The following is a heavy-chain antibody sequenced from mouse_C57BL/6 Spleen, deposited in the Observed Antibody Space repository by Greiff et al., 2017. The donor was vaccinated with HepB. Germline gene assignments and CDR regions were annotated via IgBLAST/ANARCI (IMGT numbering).Heavy chain of an antibody. Sequence: DVKLVESGGGLVQPGGSLSLSCAASGFTFTDYYMSWVRQPPGKALEWLGFIRNKANGYTTEYSASVKGRFTISRDNSQIILYLQMNALRAEDSATYYCERYISSGPYYAMDYWGQGTSVTVSS. D-gene: IGHD3-2*02. CDR3: ERYISSGPYYAMDY. CDR1: GFTFTDYY. V-gene: IGHV7-3*01. CDR2: IRNKANGYTT. J-gene: IGHJ4*01.